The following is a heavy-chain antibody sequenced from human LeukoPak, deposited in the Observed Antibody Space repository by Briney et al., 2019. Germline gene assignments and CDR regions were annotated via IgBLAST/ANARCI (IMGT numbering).Heavy chain of an antibody. CDR2: IYWNDDE. V-gene: IGHV2-5*01. D-gene: IGHD2-8*01. CDR1: GFSLSTSGVG. CDR3: AHGGPYCTDGVCYAGY. J-gene: IGHJ4*02. Sequence: SGPTLVKPTQTLTLTCTFSGFSLSTSGVGVGWIRQPPGKALEWLALIYWNDDERYSPSLKSRLTITKDTSKNQVVLALTNMVPVDTATYYCAHGGPYCTDGVCYAGYWGQGILVTVSS.